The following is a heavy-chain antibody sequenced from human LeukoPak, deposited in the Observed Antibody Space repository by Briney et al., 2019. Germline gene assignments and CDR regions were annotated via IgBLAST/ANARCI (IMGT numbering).Heavy chain of an antibody. CDR1: GDSISSNNYY. V-gene: IGHV4-39*01. J-gene: IGHJ5*02. Sequence: PSETLSLTCTVSGDSISSNNYYWGWIRQPPGKGLEWIGSIYYSGSTYYNPSLKSRVTISVDTSKNQFSLKLSSVTAADTAVYYCARSSGYSSSGGLNWFDTWGQGTLVTVSS. D-gene: IGHD6-13*01. CDR3: ARSSGYSSSGGLNWFDT. CDR2: IYYSGST.